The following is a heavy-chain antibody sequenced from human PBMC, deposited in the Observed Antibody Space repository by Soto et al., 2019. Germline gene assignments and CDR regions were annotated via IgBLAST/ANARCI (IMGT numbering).Heavy chain of an antibody. Sequence: QVQLQESGPGLVKPSETLSLTCTFSGGSISSYSWSWIRQPPGKGLEWIGYNYYSGSTNYNPSRKRRSTISVDRSKNQFSLKLSSVTAADTAVYYCARLNYYDSSGYPENWFDPWGQATLVTVSS. D-gene: IGHD3-22*01. CDR1: GGSISSYS. J-gene: IGHJ5*02. V-gene: IGHV4-59*01. CDR3: ARLNYYDSSGYPENWFDP. CDR2: NYYSGST.